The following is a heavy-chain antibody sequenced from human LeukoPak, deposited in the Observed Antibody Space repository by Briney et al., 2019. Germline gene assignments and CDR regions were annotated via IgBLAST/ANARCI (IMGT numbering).Heavy chain of an antibody. Sequence: PSETLSLTCTVSGGSISSYYWSWIRQPPGKGLEWIGYIYYSGSTNYNPSLKSRVTISVDTSKNQFSLKLSSVTAADTAVYYCARGRYYYYYYMDVWGKGTTVTISS. CDR3: ARGRYYYYYYMDV. CDR1: GGSISSYY. J-gene: IGHJ6*03. CDR2: IYYSGST. V-gene: IGHV4-59*01.